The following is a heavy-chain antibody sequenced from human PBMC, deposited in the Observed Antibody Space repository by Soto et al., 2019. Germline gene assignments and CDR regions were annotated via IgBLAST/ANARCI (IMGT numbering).Heavy chain of an antibody. CDR1: GGSISSYY. CDR2: IYYSGST. Sequence: SETLSLTCTVSGGSISSYYWSWIRQPPGKGLEWIGYIYYSGSTNYNPSLKSRVTISVDTSKNQFSLKLSSVTAADTAVYYCARFTYYYDSSGYFGGDWFDPWGQGTLVTVSS. V-gene: IGHV4-59*01. D-gene: IGHD3-22*01. CDR3: ARFTYYYDSSGYFGGDWFDP. J-gene: IGHJ5*02.